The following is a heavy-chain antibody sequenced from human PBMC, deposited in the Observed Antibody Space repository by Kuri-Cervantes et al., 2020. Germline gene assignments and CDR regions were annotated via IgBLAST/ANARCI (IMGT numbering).Heavy chain of an antibody. CDR1: GGSFSGYY. V-gene: IGHV4-34*01. J-gene: IGHJ4*02. Sequence: SETLSLTCAVYGGSFSGYYWSWIRQPPGKGLEWIGEIHHSGSTNYNPSLKSRVTISMDTSKNQFSLKLSSVTAADTAVYYCARHASATVRLLEPSPIDFWGQGILVTVSS. CDR3: ARHASATVRLLEPSPIDF. D-gene: IGHD3-3*01. CDR2: IHHSGST.